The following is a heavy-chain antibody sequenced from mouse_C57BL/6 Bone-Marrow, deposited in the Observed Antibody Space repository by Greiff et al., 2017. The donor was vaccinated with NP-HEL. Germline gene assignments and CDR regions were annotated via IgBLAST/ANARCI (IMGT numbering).Heavy chain of an antibody. Sequence: EVKLVESGGGLVKPGGSLKLSCAASGFTFSSYAMSWVRQTPEKRLEWVATISDGGSYTYYPDNVKGRFTISRDNAKNNLYLQMSHLKSEDTAMYYCARDLEGYYLFAYWGQGTLVTVSA. CDR2: ISDGGSYT. J-gene: IGHJ3*01. V-gene: IGHV5-4*01. D-gene: IGHD2-3*01. CDR3: ARDLEGYYLFAY. CDR1: GFTFSSYA.